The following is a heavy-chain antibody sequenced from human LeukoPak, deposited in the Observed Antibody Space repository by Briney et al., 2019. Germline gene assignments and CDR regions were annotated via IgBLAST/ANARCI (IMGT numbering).Heavy chain of an antibody. CDR1: GGSFSGYY. J-gene: IGHJ5*02. Sequence: SETLSLTCAVYGGSFSGYYWSWLRQPPGKGLEWSGEINHSGSTNYNPSLKSRGTISVDTSMNQFSLKLSSVTAADTAVYYCARGVKGFVVVPAAIRLDPWGQGTLVTVSS. CDR2: INHSGST. CDR3: ARGVKGFVVVPAAIRLDP. D-gene: IGHD2-2*01. V-gene: IGHV4-34*01.